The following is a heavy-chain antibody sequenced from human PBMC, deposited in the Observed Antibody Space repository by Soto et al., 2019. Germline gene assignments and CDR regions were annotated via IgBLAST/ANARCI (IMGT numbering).Heavy chain of an antibody. J-gene: IGHJ6*03. D-gene: IGHD2-2*01. CDR3: AREYQQYYYYMDV. CDR2: IWYDGSNK. V-gene: IGHV3-33*01. CDR1: GFTFSSYG. Sequence: PGGSLRLSCAASGFTFSSYGMHWVRQAPGKGLEWVAVIWYDGSNKYYADSVKGRSTISRDNSKNTLYLQMNSLRAEDTAVYYCAREYQQYYYYMDVWGKGTTVTVSS.